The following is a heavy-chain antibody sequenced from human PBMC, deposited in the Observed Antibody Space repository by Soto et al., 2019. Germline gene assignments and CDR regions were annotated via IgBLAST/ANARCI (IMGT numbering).Heavy chain of an antibody. V-gene: IGHV4-39*01. D-gene: IGHD4-17*01. CDR2: IYYSGST. CDR1: GGSISSSSYY. J-gene: IGHJ4*02. Sequence: PSETLSLTCTVSGGSISSSSYYWGWIRQPPGKGLEWVGSIYYSGSTYYNPSLKSRVTISVDTSKNQFSLKLSSVTAADTAVYYCARPTVTTIYFDYWGQGTLVTVSS. CDR3: ARPTVTTIYFDY.